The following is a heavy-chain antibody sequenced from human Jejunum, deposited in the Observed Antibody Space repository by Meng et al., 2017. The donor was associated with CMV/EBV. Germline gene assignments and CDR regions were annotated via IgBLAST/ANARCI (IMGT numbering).Heavy chain of an antibody. CDR1: FTFSDYG. J-gene: IGHJ4*02. CDR2: ISNSGSYV. D-gene: IGHD2-2*03. Sequence: FTFSDYGMNWVRQAPGKGLEWVSSISNSGSYVYYADSVKGRFTISRDNSKNSLSLQMNSLRAEDTAVYYCARDIGDCVSTTCYYFDSWGQGALVTVSS. CDR3: ARDIGDCVSTTCYYFDS. V-gene: IGHV3-21*01.